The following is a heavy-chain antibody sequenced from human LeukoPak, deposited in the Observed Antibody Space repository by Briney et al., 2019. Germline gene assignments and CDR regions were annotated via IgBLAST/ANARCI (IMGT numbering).Heavy chain of an antibody. V-gene: IGHV1-2*04. Sequence: ASVKVSCKASGYTFTGYYMHWVRQAPGQGLEWMGWINPNSGGTNYAQKFQGWVTMTRDTSISTAYMELSRLRSDDTAVYYCAREPRLLWFGDCSSDAFDIWGQGTMVTVSS. CDR2: INPNSGGT. J-gene: IGHJ3*02. CDR1: GYTFTGYY. CDR3: AREPRLLWFGDCSSDAFDI. D-gene: IGHD3-10*01.